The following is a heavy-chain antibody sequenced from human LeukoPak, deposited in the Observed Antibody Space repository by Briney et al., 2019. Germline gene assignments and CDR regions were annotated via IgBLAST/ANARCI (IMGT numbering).Heavy chain of an antibody. CDR2: INAGNGNT. CDR3: ARGYYDILIGYSTVGPDY. V-gene: IGHV1-3*01. CDR1: GYTFTSYA. D-gene: IGHD3-9*01. J-gene: IGHJ4*02. Sequence: ASVKVSCKASGYTFTSYAMHWVRQAPGQRLEWMGWINAGNGNTKYSQKFQGRVTITRDTSASTAYMELSSLRSEDTAVYYCARGYYDILIGYSTVGPDYWGQGTLVTVSS.